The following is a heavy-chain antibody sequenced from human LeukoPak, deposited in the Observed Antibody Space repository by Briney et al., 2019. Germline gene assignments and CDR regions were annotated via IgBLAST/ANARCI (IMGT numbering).Heavy chain of an antibody. V-gene: IGHV3-20*04. CDR3: ARDRLGPSFSVSHFDL. D-gene: IGHD3-3*02. Sequence: PGGSLRLSCATSGFTFVDYGLSWVRRAPGKGLEWLCAINYNGAITDYADSVKGRFTISRDNAKNSLYLRMDSLRAEDTALYYCARDRLGPSFSVSHFDLWGQGTPVTVSS. CDR1: GFTFVDYG. CDR2: INYNGAIT. J-gene: IGHJ4*02.